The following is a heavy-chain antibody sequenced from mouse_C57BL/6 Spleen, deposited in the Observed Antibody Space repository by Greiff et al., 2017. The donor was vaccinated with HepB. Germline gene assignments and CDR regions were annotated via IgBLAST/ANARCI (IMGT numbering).Heavy chain of an antibody. Sequence: VQLQESGPELVKPGASVKISCKASGYAFSSSWMNWVKQRPGKGLEWIGRIYPGDGDTNYNGKFKGKATLTADKSSSTAYMQLSSLTSEDSAVYFCARSTVARYFDVWGTGTTVTVSS. V-gene: IGHV1-82*01. CDR1: GYAFSSSW. J-gene: IGHJ1*03. D-gene: IGHD1-1*01. CDR3: ARSTVARYFDV. CDR2: IYPGDGDT.